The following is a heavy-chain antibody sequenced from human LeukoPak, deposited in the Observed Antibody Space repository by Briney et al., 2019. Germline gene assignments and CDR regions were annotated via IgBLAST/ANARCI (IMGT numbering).Heavy chain of an antibody. V-gene: IGHV1-18*01. CDR1: GGTFSSYA. CDR3: ARAGSSWSGGFDP. CDR2: TSAYNGNT. J-gene: IGHJ5*02. Sequence: GASVKVSCKASGGTFSSYAISWVRQAPGQGLGWMGWTSAYNGNTNYAQKLQGRVTMTTDTSTSTAYMELRSLRSDDTAVYYCARAGSSWSGGFDPWGQGTLVTVSS. D-gene: IGHD6-13*01.